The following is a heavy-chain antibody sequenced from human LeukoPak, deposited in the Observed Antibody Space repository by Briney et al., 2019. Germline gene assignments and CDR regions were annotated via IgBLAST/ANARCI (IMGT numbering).Heavy chain of an antibody. J-gene: IGHJ5*02. CDR1: GGSISSGGYY. CDR2: IYHSGST. CDR3: ARDLSGWFDP. Sequence: SETLSLTCTVSGGSISSGGYYWSWIRQPPGKGLEWIGYIYHSGSTYYNPSLKSRVTISVDRSKNQFSLKLSSVTAADTAVYYCARDLSGWFDPWGQGTLVTVSS. V-gene: IGHV4-30-2*01. D-gene: IGHD3-9*01.